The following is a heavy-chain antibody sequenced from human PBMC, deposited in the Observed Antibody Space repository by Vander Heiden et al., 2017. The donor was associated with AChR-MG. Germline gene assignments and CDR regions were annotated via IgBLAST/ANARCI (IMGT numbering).Heavy chain of an antibody. V-gene: IGHV3-30*18. CDR3: AKDPAGYDFWSGDYYFDN. D-gene: IGHD3-3*01. CDR2: ISYDGSNK. J-gene: IGHJ4*02. Sequence: QPVEFGGGVVQPGRPLSPSCSSLGFTFPSSRMHWVRQATGKGLEWVAVISYDGSNKYYTESVKGRFTVSRDNSQNTLYLQMTSLRTEDTAVYYCAKDPAGYDFWSGDYYFDNWGQGTQVTVSS. CDR1: GFTFPSSR.